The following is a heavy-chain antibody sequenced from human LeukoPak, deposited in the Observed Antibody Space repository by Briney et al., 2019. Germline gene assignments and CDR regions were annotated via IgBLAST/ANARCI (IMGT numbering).Heavy chain of an antibody. V-gene: IGHV3-11*06. CDR3: ARLAAARDY. D-gene: IGHD6-13*01. CDR1: GFTFSDYY. Sequence: GGSLRLSCAASGFTFSDYYMSWIRQAPGKGLEWVSYISSSSSYTNYADSVKGRFTISRDNAKNSLYPQMNSLRAEDTAVYYCARLAAARDYWGQGTLVTVSS. J-gene: IGHJ4*02. CDR2: ISSSSSYT.